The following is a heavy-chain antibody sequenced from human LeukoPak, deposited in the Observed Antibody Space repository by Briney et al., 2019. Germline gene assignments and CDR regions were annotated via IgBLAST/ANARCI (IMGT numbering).Heavy chain of an antibody. J-gene: IGHJ4*02. CDR3: ARNGGSYSIDY. Sequence: PSETLSLTCTVSGGSISSSSYYWGWIRQPPWKGLEWIGYIYYSGSTNYNPSLKSRVTISLNTSKNQFSLKLSSVTAADTAVYYCARNGGSYSIDYWGQGTLVTVSS. CDR2: IYYSGST. D-gene: IGHD1-26*01. CDR1: GGSISSSSYY. V-gene: IGHV4-61*05.